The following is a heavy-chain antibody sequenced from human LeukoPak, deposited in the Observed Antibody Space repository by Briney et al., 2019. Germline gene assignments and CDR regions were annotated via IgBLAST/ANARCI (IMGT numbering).Heavy chain of an antibody. Sequence: GGSLRLSCAGSGFTFSDAWIGWVRRAPGKGLEWVGRLKNKADGETTDYAAPVEGRFTISRDDSKNTAYLQMNSLKTEDTALYYCTTRGGFGYWGQGTLVTVSS. CDR1: GFTFSDAW. CDR2: LKNKADGETT. CDR3: TTRGGFGY. D-gene: IGHD2-15*01. J-gene: IGHJ4*02. V-gene: IGHV3-15*01.